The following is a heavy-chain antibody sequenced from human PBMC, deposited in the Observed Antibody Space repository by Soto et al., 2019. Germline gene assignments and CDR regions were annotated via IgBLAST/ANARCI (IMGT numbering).Heavy chain of an antibody. J-gene: IGHJ4*02. CDR1: GFSLPTERVG. Sequence: QITLKESGPTLVKPTQTLTLTCTFSGFSLPTERVGVGWIRQPPGKALEWLAVIYWDDTKTYRPSRKSRLPITKDTSKNQVALTMTDMDPVDTATYYCAHAYGGRSLYWGQGTLVTVSS. CDR3: AHAYGGRSLY. V-gene: IGHV2-5*02. D-gene: IGHD1-26*01. CDR2: IYWDDTK.